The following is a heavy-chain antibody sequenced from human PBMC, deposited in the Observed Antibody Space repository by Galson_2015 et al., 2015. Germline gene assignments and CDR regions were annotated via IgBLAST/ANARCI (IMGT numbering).Heavy chain of an antibody. CDR3: AGSNRYAFDI. D-gene: IGHD2/OR15-2a*01. CDR1: GFTFSTYE. J-gene: IGHJ3*02. Sequence: SLRLSCAASGFTFSTYEMNWVRQAPGKGLEWVSYISSSGSTMYYADSVKGRFTISRDNAKNSLYLQMNSLRAEDTAVYYCAGSNRYAFDIWGQGTMVIVSS. CDR2: ISSSGSTM. V-gene: IGHV3-48*03.